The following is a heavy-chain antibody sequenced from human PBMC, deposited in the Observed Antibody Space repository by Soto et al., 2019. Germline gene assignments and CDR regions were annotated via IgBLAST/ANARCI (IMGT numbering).Heavy chain of an antibody. CDR3: ARDIAAAGSVYYYGMDV. CDR1: GFTFSSYA. CDR2: IGTAGDT. Sequence: PGGSLRLSYAASGFTFSSYAMHWVRQAPGKGLEWVSAIGTAGDTYYPGSVKGRFTISRENAKNSLYLQMNSLRAGDTAVYYCARDIAAAGSVYYYGMDVWGQGTTVTVSS. V-gene: IGHV3-13*04. D-gene: IGHD6-13*01. J-gene: IGHJ6*02.